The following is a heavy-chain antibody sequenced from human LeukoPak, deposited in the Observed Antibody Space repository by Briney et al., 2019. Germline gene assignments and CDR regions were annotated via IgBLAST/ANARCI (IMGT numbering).Heavy chain of an antibody. CDR1: GFTFSSYD. CDR3: ARAGYSSGWYLILDY. D-gene: IGHD6-19*01. J-gene: IGHJ4*02. CDR2: IGTAGDT. V-gene: IGHV3-13*04. Sequence: PGGSLRLSCAASGFTFSSYDMHWVRQATGKGLEWVSAIGTAGDTYYPGSVKGRFTISRENAKNSLYLQMNSLRAGDTAVYYCARAGYSSGWYLILDYWGQGTLVTVSS.